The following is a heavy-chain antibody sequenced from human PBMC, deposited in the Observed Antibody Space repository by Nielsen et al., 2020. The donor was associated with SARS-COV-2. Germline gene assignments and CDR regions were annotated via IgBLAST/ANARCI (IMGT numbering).Heavy chain of an antibody. Sequence: GESLKISCAASGFTFSSYGMHWVRQAPGKGLEWVAVIWYDGSNKYYADSVKGRFTISRDNSKNTLYLQMNSLRAEDTAVYYCARVDTVAAFDYWGQGTLVTVSS. CDR3: ARVDTVAAFDY. D-gene: IGHD6-19*01. CDR2: IWYDGSNK. V-gene: IGHV3-33*01. CDR1: GFTFSSYG. J-gene: IGHJ4*02.